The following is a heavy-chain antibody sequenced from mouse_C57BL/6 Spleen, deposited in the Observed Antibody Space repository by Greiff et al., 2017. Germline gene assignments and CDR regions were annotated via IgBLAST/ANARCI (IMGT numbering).Heavy chain of an antibody. V-gene: IGHV1-15*01. CDR2: IDPETGGT. D-gene: IGHD1-1*01. Sequence: QVQLQQSGAELVRPGASVTLSCKASGYTFTDYEMHWVKQTPVHGLEWIGAIDPETGGTAYNQKFKGKAILTADKSSSTAYMELRSLTSEDSAVYYCTRKSTTVVATGAMEYGGQGTSVTVAS. CDR1: GYTFTDYE. CDR3: TRKSTTVVATGAMEY. J-gene: IGHJ4*01.